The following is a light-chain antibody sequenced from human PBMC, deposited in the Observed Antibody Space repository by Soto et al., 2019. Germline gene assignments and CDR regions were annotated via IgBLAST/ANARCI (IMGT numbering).Light chain of an antibody. V-gene: IGLV2-14*01. J-gene: IGLJ1*01. CDR3: SSYTSSSALVV. CDR1: SSDVGGYNY. Sequence: QSALTQPASVSGSPGQSITISCTGTSSDVGGYNYVSWYQQHPGKAPKLMIYEVSNRPSGVCNRFSGSKSGNTASLTISGLEAEDGADYYCSSYTSSSALVVFGTGTKVTVL. CDR2: EVS.